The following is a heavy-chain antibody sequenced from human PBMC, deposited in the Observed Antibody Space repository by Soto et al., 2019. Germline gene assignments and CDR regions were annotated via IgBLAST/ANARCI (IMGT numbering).Heavy chain of an antibody. CDR1: GFSLSTSGMC. J-gene: IGHJ5*02. CDR2: IDCDDDK. V-gene: IGHV2-70*01. CDR3: ARSHTLFGVYNWFDP. D-gene: IGHD3-3*01. Sequence: SGPTLVNPTQTLTLTCPFSGFSLSTSGMCVSWIRQPPGQALEWLALIDCDDDKYYSTSLKTRLTISKDTSKNQVVLTMTNMDPVDTATYYCARSHTLFGVYNWFDPWGQGTLVTVSS.